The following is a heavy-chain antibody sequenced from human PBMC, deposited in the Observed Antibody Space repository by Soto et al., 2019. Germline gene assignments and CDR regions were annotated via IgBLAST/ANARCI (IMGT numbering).Heavy chain of an antibody. V-gene: IGHV1-69*08. CDR1: GGTYRPYT. CDR2: IIPFLGVT. J-gene: IGHJ4*02. CDR3: ARDWESSVSTWSFGGW. D-gene: IGHD3-16*01. Sequence: QVQLVQSGAEVKKPGSSVKVSCTSSGGTYRPYTINWVRQAPGQGLEWMGRIIPFLGVTNYGLKFQARVTISADKATNTGYMELRGLRFEDTAVDYCARDWESSVSTWSFGGWWGRGTLVTVSS.